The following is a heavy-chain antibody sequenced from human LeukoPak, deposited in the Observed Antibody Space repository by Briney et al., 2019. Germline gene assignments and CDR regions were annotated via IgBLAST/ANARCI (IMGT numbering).Heavy chain of an antibody. D-gene: IGHD1-26*01. CDR2: IWHDGSYE. V-gene: IGHV3-33*06. CDR1: GLTFSRYG. Sequence: GGSLRLSCAASGLTFSRYGMHWVRQAPGKGLEWVAVIWHDGSYEYYADSVKGRFTISRDSSKNTLYLQMNSLRAEDTAVYYCAKDGVGATSLDCWGQGTLVTVSS. J-gene: IGHJ4*02. CDR3: AKDGVGATSLDC.